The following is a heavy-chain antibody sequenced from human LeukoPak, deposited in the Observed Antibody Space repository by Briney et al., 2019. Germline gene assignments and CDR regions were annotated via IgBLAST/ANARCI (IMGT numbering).Heavy chain of an antibody. CDR1: GFTFSSYW. J-gene: IGHJ6*02. D-gene: IGHD6-13*01. Sequence: PGGFLRLSCAASGFTFSSYWMSWVRQAPGKGLEWVANIKQDGSEKYYVDSVKGRFTISRDNAKNSLYLQMNSLRAEDTAVYYCARWYSSSKRYYGMDVWGQGTTVTVSS. CDR2: IKQDGSEK. CDR3: ARWYSSSKRYYGMDV. V-gene: IGHV3-7*01.